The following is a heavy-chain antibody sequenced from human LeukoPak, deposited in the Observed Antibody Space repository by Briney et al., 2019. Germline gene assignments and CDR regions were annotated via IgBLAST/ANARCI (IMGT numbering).Heavy chain of an antibody. J-gene: IGHJ6*02. CDR2: INHSGST. D-gene: IGHD3-9*01. CDR3: ARDHHVRYFDWFPPLYGMDV. Sequence: ETLSLTCAVYCGSFSGYYWSWIRQPPGKGLEWIGEINHSGSTNYNPSLKSRVTISVDTSKNQFSLKLSPVTAADTAVYYCARDHHVRYFDWFPPLYGMDVWGQGTTVTVSS. CDR1: CGSFSGYY. V-gene: IGHV4-34*01.